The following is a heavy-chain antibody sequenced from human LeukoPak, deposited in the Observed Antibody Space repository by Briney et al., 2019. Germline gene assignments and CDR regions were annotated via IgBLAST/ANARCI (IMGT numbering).Heavy chain of an antibody. Sequence: ASVRVSCKVSGYTLTESSMHWVRQAPGKGRGWMGGFDPEDGETIYAQKFQGRVTMTEDTSTDTAYMELSSLRSEDTAVYYCATTHSLAAAGEFDYWGQGPLVTVSS. J-gene: IGHJ4*02. CDR3: ATTHSLAAAGEFDY. CDR2: FDPEDGET. D-gene: IGHD6-13*01. CDR1: GYTLTESS. V-gene: IGHV1-24*01.